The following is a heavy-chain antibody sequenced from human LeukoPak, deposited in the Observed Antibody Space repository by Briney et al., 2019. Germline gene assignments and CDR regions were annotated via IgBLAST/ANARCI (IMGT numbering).Heavy chain of an antibody. Sequence: GGSLRLSCAASGFTFSSYGMHWVRQAPGKGLEWVGVIWYDGSNKYYADSVKGRFTISRDNSKNTLYLQVNSLRAEDTAVYYCAREFQDDGDYGDYWGQGTLVTVSS. D-gene: IGHD4-17*01. CDR2: IWYDGSNK. V-gene: IGHV3-33*01. CDR3: AREFQDDGDYGDY. CDR1: GFTFSSYG. J-gene: IGHJ4*02.